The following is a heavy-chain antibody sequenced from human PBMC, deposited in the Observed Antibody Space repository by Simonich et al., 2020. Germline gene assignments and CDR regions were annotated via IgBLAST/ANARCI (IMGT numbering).Heavy chain of an antibody. Sequence: QVQLVQSGAEVKKPGASVKVSCKASGYTFTGYYMHWVRQAPGKGLEGAGRNNPNSGGNNYAQKFQGRVTMTRDTSISTAYMELSRLRSDDTAVYYCASGWDWGFSHMSDYWGQGTLVTVSS. D-gene: IGHD7-27*01. CDR1: GYTFTGYY. V-gene: IGHV1-2*06. J-gene: IGHJ4*02. CDR3: ASGWDWGFSHMSDY. CDR2: NNPNSGGN.